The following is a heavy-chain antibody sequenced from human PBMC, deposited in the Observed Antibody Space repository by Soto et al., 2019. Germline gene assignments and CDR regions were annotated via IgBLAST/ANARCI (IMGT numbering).Heavy chain of an antibody. V-gene: IGHV1-69*06. J-gene: IGHJ4*02. D-gene: IGHD5-12*01. CDR1: GSTFSSYA. CDR3: ARDKEIDTITEFVY. Sequence: QVQLVQSGTEVKTPGSSVKVACKASGSTFSSYAIIWVRQAPGQGLEWMGGIIPMFNTTNYDQRFQGRVTITADKSTSTVYMELNSLRSEDTAVYYCARDKEIDTITEFVYWGQGTLVTVSS. CDR2: IIPMFNTT.